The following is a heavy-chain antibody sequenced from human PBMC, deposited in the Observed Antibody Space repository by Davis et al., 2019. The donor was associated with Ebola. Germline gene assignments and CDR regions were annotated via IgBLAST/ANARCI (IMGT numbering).Heavy chain of an antibody. J-gene: IGHJ4*02. CDR1: GGSISSSSYY. D-gene: IGHD3-3*01. V-gene: IGHV4-39*01. CDR3: ARHVLRFLEWLLYTPDYFDY. Sequence: SETLSLTCTVSGGSISSSSYYWGWIRQPPGKGLEWIGSIYYSGSTYYNPSLKSRVTISVDTSKNQFSLKLSSVTAADTAVYYCARHVLRFLEWLLYTPDYFDYWGQGTLVTVSS. CDR2: IYYSGST.